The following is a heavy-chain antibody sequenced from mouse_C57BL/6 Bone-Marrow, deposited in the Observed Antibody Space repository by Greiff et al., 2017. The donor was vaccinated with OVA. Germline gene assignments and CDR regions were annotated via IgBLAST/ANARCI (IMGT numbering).Heavy chain of an antibody. V-gene: IGHV5-17*01. CDR3: ARGSTVAPYY. CDR2: ISSGSSTI. Sequence: VKLVESGGGLVKPGGSLKLSCAASGFTFSDYGMHWVRQAPEKGLEWVAYISSGSSTIYYADTVKGRFTISRDNAKNTLFLQMTSLRSEDTAMYYCARGSTVAPYYWGQGTTLTVSS. J-gene: IGHJ2*01. CDR1: GFTFSDYG. D-gene: IGHD1-1*01.